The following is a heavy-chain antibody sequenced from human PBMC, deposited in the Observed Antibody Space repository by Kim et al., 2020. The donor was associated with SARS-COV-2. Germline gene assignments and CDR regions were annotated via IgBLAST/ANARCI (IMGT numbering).Heavy chain of an antibody. J-gene: IGHJ4*02. CDR1: GGSISSSSYY. Sequence: SETLSLTCTVSGGSISSSSYYWGWIRQPPGKGLEWIGGIYYSGSTYYNPSLKSRVTISVDTSKNQFSLKLSSVTAADTAVYYCASLGGWYDIDYWGQGTLVTVSS. CDR3: ASLGGWYDIDY. V-gene: IGHV4-39*01. D-gene: IGHD6-19*01. CDR2: IYYSGST.